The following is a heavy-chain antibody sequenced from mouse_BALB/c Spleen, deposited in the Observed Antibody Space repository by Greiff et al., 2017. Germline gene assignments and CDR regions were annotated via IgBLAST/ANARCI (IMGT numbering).Heavy chain of an antibody. J-gene: IGHJ4*01. CDR1: GFTFSSYA. D-gene: IGHD2-14*01. CDR2: ISSGGSYT. V-gene: IGHV5-9-4*01. Sequence: EVKVVESGGGLVKPGGSLKLSCAASGFTFSSYAMSWVRQSPEKRLEWVAEISSGGSYTYYPDTVTGRFTISRDNAKNTLYLEMSSLRSEDTAMYYCAREGDRYDIYAMDYWGQGTSVTVSS. CDR3: AREGDRYDIYAMDY.